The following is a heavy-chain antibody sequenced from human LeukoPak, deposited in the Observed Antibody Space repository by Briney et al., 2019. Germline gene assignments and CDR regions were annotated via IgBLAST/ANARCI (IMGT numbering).Heavy chain of an antibody. V-gene: IGHV3-30-3*01. Sequence: QPGGSLRLSCAASGFTFSSYAMHWVRQAPGKGLEWVAVISYGGSNKYYADSVKGRFTISRDNSKNTLYLQMNSLRAEDAAVYYCARDERDGYNRFDYWGQGTLVTVSS. D-gene: IGHD5-24*01. CDR2: ISYGGSNK. J-gene: IGHJ4*02. CDR3: ARDERDGYNRFDY. CDR1: GFTFSSYA.